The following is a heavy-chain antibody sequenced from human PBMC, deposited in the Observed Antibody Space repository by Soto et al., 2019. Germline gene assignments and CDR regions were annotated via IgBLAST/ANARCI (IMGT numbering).Heavy chain of an antibody. V-gene: IGHV3-53*04. D-gene: IGHD3-3*01. J-gene: IGHJ6*03. CDR1: GFTVSSNY. CDR2: IYSGGST. CDR3: ARMRVFGVVAHYYYYMDV. Sequence: GESLKISCAASGFTVSSNYMSWVRQAPGKGLEWVSVIYSGGSTYYADSVKGRFTISRHNSKNTLYLQMNSLRAEDTAVYYCARMRVFGVVAHYYYYMDVWGKGTTVTVSS.